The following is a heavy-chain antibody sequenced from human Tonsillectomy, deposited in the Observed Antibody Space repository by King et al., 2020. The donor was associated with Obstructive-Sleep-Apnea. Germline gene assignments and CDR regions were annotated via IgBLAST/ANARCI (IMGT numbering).Heavy chain of an antibody. CDR1: GFTFSSYW. J-gene: IGHJ4*02. V-gene: IGHV3-7*03. CDR3: ARSVLYGDYALDY. CDR2: IKQDGNEK. Sequence: QLVQSGGGLVQPGGSLRLSCAASGFTFSSYWMNWVRQAPGKGLEWVANIKQDGNEKYYLDSVQGRFSISRDNAKNSLYLQMNSLRAEDTAVYYCARSVLYGDYALDYWGQGTLVTVSS. D-gene: IGHD4-17*01.